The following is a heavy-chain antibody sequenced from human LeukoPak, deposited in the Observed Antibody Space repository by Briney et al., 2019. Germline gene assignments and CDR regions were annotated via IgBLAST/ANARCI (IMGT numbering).Heavy chain of an antibody. Sequence: PGRSLRLSCAASGFSFSSYGMHWVRQAPGKGLEWVAVISYDGSNKYYADSVKGRFTISRDSSKNTLYLQMNSLRAEDTAVYYCAKSRLAGEWLLLYYWGQGTLVTVSS. D-gene: IGHD3-22*01. CDR1: GFSFSSYG. CDR2: ISYDGSNK. V-gene: IGHV3-30*18. CDR3: AKSRLAGEWLLLYY. J-gene: IGHJ4*02.